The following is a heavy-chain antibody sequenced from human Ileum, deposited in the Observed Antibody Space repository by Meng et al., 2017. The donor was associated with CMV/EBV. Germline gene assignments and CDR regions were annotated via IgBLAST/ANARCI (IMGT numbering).Heavy chain of an antibody. J-gene: IGHJ4*02. CDR3: AKDMKGDDFFDY. CDR1: GFLVSNYA. D-gene: IGHD5-24*01. V-gene: IGHV3-23*01. Sequence: GESLKISCAASGFLVSNYAMNWVRQAPGKGLEWVSAISAGGGSSHFGDSVKGRFTIYKDVSKNMVYLQMNSLRPEDSAIYYCAKDMKGDDFFDYWGQATPVTVSS. CDR2: ISAGGGSS.